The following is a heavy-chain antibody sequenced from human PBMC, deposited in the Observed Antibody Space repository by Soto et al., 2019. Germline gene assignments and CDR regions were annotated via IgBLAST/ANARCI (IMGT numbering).Heavy chain of an antibody. CDR3: TTLRLDP. CDR2: VNPNTGVT. CDR1: GYTFTAFY. J-gene: IGHJ5*02. D-gene: IGHD3-9*01. Sequence: ASVKVSCKASGYTFTAFYMNWVRQAPGQGLEWMGWVNPNTGVTKYAQQFQGRVTMTRDTSINTAYMELSGLTSDDTAVYYCTTLRLDPWGQGTLVTVPQ. V-gene: IGHV1-2*02.